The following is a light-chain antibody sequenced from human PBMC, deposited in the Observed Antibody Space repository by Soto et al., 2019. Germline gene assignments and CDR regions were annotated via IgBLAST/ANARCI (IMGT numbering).Light chain of an antibody. Sequence: EIVMTQSTATLSVSPGERATLSCRASQSVSSNLAWYQQKPGQAPRLLFYGASTRATGLPARFSGSGSGTDFTLTISSLQSEDFAVYYCQQSNKWPYTFGQGTKLEIK. CDR3: QQSNKWPYT. CDR2: GAS. J-gene: IGKJ2*01. V-gene: IGKV3-15*01. CDR1: QSVSSN.